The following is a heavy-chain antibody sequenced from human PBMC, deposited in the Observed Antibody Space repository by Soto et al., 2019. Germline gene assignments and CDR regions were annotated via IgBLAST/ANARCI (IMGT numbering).Heavy chain of an antibody. CDR1: GYSISSGYY. V-gene: IGHV4-38-2*01. D-gene: IGHD6-25*01. Sequence: PSETLSLTCAVSGYSISSGYYWCWIRQPPGKGLEWIGSIYHSGSTYYNPSLKSRVTISVDTSKNQFSLKLSSVTAADTAVYDCARTIHLAAAASRAVWGQVRTVTV. CDR2: IYHSGST. J-gene: IGHJ6*01. CDR3: ARTIHLAAAASRAV.